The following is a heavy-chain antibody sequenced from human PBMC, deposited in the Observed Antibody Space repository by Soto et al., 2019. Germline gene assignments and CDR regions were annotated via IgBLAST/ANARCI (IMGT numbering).Heavy chain of an antibody. Sequence: EVQLVESGGVVVQPGGSLRLSCAASGFTFDDYTMHWVRQAPGKGLEWVSLISWDGGTTYYTDSVKGRFTVSRDNGKNSLYLQMNSLRTEDTALYYCAKDRRSGYSYGSKFDYWGQGTLVTVSS. CDR1: GFTFDDYT. D-gene: IGHD5-18*01. J-gene: IGHJ4*02. CDR2: ISWDGGTT. CDR3: AKDRRSGYSYGSKFDY. V-gene: IGHV3-43*01.